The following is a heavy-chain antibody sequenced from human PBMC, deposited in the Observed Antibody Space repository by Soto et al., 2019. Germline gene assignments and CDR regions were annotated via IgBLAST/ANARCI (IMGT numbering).Heavy chain of an antibody. Sequence: LRLSCAASGFVFSDYGMHWVRQAPGKGLEWVALITNDGNNEYYRESVKGRFSISRGRSTNTVDLLMNSLRPEDTGVYYCARDQRGFNTPADYWGQGAMVTVYS. CDR1: GFVFSDYG. D-gene: IGHD2-15*01. V-gene: IGHV3-30*03. J-gene: IGHJ4*02. CDR2: ITNDGNNE. CDR3: ARDQRGFNTPADY.